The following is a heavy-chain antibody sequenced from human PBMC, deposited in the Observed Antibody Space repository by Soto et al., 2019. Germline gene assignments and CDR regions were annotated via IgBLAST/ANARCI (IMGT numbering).Heavy chain of an antibody. CDR3: ARAQKWSQISLNGFDL. J-gene: IGHJ3*01. CDR1: GFTIENSV. D-gene: IGHD3-16*02. CDR2: INGAGDGT. V-gene: IGHV3-74*01. Sequence: GGSLRLSCVASGFTIENSVMHWVRQTPGKGLMSVSRINGAGDGTLYADSVQGRFTISRDNAKNTVYLHMTGLRVEETAVYYCARAQKWSQISLNGFDLWGQGTTVTVSS.